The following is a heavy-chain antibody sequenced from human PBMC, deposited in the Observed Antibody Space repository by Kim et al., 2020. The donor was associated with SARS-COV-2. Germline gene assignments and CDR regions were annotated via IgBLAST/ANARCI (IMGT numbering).Heavy chain of an antibody. V-gene: IGHV3-43*01. Sequence: GRFTISRDNSKNSLYLQMNSLRTEDTALYYCAKDIKGITGTSDYYYGMDVWGQGTTVTVSS. J-gene: IGHJ6*02. CDR3: AKDIKGITGTSDYYYGMDV. D-gene: IGHD1-7*01.